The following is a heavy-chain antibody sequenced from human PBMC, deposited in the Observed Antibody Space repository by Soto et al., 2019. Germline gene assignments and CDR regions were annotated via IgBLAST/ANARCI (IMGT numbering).Heavy chain of an antibody. V-gene: IGHV5-51*01. Sequence: GESLKISCKGSGYSFTSHWIAWVRQMPGKGLEWMGIIYPGDSDTRYSPSFQGQVTISADKSISTAYLQWSSLKASDTAMYYCARHGPPVYQLVYWFDPWGQGTLVTVSS. J-gene: IGHJ5*02. CDR1: GYSFTSHW. CDR3: ARHGPPVYQLVYWFDP. D-gene: IGHD2-2*01. CDR2: IYPGDSDT.